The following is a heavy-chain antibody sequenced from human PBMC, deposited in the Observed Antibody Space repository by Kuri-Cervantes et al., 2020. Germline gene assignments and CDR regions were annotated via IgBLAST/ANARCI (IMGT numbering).Heavy chain of an antibody. V-gene: IGHV3-48*01. J-gene: IGHJ4*02. CDR3: VRANNWAFDF. D-gene: IGHD5-24*01. CDR2: ISSSSSTI. CDR1: GFTFSSYA. Sequence: GGSLRLSCAASGFTFSSYAMHWARQAPGKGLEWVSYISSSSSTIYYADSVKGRFTISRDNAKNSLYLQMNSLGTDDTAVFYCVRANNWAFDFWGQGVLVTVSS.